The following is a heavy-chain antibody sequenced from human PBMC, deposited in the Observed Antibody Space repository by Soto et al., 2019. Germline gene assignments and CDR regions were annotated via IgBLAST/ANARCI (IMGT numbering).Heavy chain of an antibody. CDR3: ARISHYDFWSGYYGPHYYYYYMDV. CDR1: GFSLSNARMG. V-gene: IGHV2-26*01. D-gene: IGHD3-3*01. CDR2: IFSNDEK. Sequence: QVTLKESGPVLVKPTETLTLTCTVSGFSLSNARMGVSWIRQPPGKALEWLAHIFSNDEKSYRTSLKSRLTISKDTSKSQVVLTMTNMDPVDTATYYCARISHYDFWSGYYGPHYYYYYMDVWGKGTTVTVSS. J-gene: IGHJ6*03.